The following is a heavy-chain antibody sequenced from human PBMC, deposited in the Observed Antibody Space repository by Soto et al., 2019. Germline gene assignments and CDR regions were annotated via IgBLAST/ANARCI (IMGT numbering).Heavy chain of an antibody. J-gene: IGHJ4*02. CDR3: AKDRGGYCSGGSCYLFDY. D-gene: IGHD2-15*01. CDR2: ISGSGGST. V-gene: IGHV3-23*01. Sequence: GGSLRLSCAASGFTFSSYAMSWVRQAPGKGLEWVSAISGSGGSTYYADSVKGRFTISRDNSKNTLYLQMNSLRAEDTAVYYCAKDRGGYCSGGSCYLFDYWGQGTLVTVSS. CDR1: GFTFSSYA.